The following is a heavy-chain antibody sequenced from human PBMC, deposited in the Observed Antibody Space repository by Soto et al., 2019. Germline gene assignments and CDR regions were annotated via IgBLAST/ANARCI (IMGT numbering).Heavy chain of an antibody. CDR3: ARAFAGTITSRAFDI. Sequence: SVKVSCKASGGTFSSYAISWVRQAPGQGLEWMGGIIPIFGTANYAQKFQGRVTITADESTSTAYMELSSLRSEDTAVYYCARAFAGTITSRAFDIWRQGTMVTVSS. V-gene: IGHV1-69*13. CDR1: GGTFSSYA. J-gene: IGHJ3*02. CDR2: IIPIFGTA. D-gene: IGHD1-1*01.